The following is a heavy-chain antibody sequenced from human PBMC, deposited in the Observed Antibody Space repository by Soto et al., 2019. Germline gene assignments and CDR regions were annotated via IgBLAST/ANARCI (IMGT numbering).Heavy chain of an antibody. V-gene: IGHV3-21*01. J-gene: IGHJ5*02. CDR2: ISSSSSYI. Sequence: EVQLVESGGGLVKPGGSLRLSCAASGFTFSSYSMNWVRQAPGKGLEWVSSISSSSSYIYYADSVKGRFTISRDNAKNSLYLQMNSLRAEATAVYYCARDFGADYYGSGSLNWFYPWGQGTLVTVSS. D-gene: IGHD3-10*01. CDR3: ARDFGADYYGSGSLNWFYP. CDR1: GFTFSSYS.